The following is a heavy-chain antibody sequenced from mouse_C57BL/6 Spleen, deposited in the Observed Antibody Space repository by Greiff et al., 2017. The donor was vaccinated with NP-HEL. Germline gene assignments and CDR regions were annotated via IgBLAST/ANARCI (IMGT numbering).Heavy chain of an antibody. Sequence: VKVVESGPELVKPGASVKISCKASGYAFSSSWMNWVKQRPGKGLEWIGRIYPGDGDTNYNGKFKGKATLTADKSSSTAYMQLSSLTSEDSAVYVCAKDYGSRSYAMDYWGQGTSVTVSS. V-gene: IGHV1-82*01. CDR2: IYPGDGDT. D-gene: IGHD2-2*01. J-gene: IGHJ4*01. CDR3: AKDYGSRSYAMDY. CDR1: GYAFSSSW.